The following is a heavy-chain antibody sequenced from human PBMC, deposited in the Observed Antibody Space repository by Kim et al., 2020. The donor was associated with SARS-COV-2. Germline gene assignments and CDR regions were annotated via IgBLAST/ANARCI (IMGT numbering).Heavy chain of an antibody. Sequence: SETLSLTCAVSGGSISRSNWWSWVRQPPGKGLEWIGEIYQSGSTNYNPSLESRVTISLDKSKKQFSLRLSSVTAADTAVYFCARVDYYDRNNDSGAFDIWGQGTMVTVSS. CDR2: IYQSGST. J-gene: IGHJ3*02. CDR1: GGSISRSNW. D-gene: IGHD3-22*01. V-gene: IGHV4-4*02. CDR3: ARVDYYDRNNDSGAFDI.